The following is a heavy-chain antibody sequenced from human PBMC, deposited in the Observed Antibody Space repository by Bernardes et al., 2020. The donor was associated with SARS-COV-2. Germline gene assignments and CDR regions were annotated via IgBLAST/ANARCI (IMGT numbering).Heavy chain of an antibody. Sequence: GGSLRLSCAASGFSFSSYWIHWVRQAPGGGLMWVSRINTDGSTTNYADSVKGRFTISRDNAKNTVSLQMNSLSPDDTAVYYCVRSAFLSGRGYYFDNWGQGALVTGSS. CDR2: INTDGSTT. CDR3: VRSAFLSGRGYYFDN. J-gene: IGHJ4*02. V-gene: IGHV3-74*01. D-gene: IGHD3-10*01. CDR1: GFSFSSYW.